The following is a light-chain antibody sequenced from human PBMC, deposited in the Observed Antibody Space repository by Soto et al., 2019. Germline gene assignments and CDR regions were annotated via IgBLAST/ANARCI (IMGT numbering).Light chain of an antibody. Sequence: IVVTQSPGTLSLSAWERATLSCRASQSVSSSYLAWYQRKPGQAPRLVIYDASTRATGIPDRFSGSGSGTDFTLTISRLEPEDFAVYYCQQYGSSPLTFGGGTKVDIK. CDR3: QQYGSSPLT. CDR2: DAS. J-gene: IGKJ4*01. CDR1: QSVSSSY. V-gene: IGKV3-20*01.